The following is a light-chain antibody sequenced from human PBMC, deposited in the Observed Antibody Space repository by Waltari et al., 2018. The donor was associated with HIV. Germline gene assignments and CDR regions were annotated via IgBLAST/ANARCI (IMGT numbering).Light chain of an antibody. CDR2: EVN. Sequence: QSALTQPPSASVSPGQSLTLPCTGTSRDIVGYNSVSWYQQHPGKAPKLMILEVNKRPSGVPDRFSGSKSGNTATLTVSGLQAEDESVYYCSSDAGSNSLVFGGGTKLTVL. V-gene: IGLV2-8*01. CDR1: SRDIVGYNS. J-gene: IGLJ2*01. CDR3: SSDAGSNSLV.